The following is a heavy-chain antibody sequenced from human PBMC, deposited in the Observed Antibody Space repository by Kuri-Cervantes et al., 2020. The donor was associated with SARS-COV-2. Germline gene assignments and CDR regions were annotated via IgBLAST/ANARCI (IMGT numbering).Heavy chain of an antibody. Sequence: ESLKISCTVSGYSISSGYYWGWIRQPPGKGLEWIGSIYHSGSTYYNPSLKSRVTISVDTSKNQFSLKLSSVTAADTAVYYCAKVGQQLVPDWFDPWGQGTLVTVSS. CDR3: AKVGQQLVPDWFDP. CDR1: GYSISSGYY. J-gene: IGHJ5*02. D-gene: IGHD6-13*01. V-gene: IGHV4-38-2*02. CDR2: IYHSGST.